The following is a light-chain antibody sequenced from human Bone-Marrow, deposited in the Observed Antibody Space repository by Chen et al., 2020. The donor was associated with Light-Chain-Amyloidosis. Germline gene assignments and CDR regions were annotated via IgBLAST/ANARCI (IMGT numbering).Light chain of an antibody. V-gene: IGLV3-25*03. CDR2: RDT. CDR1: DLPTKY. CDR3: QSADSSGTYEVI. J-gene: IGLJ2*01. Sequence: SYELTQPPSVSGSPGQTARITCSGDDLPTKYAYWYQQKPDQAPVLVIHRDTERPSGISERFSGSSSGTTATLTISGVQAEDEADYHCQSADSSGTYEVIFGGGTKLTVL.